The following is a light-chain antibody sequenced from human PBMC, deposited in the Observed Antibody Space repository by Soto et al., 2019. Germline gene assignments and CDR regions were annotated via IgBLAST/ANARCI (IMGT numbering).Light chain of an antibody. V-gene: IGLV2-14*03. CDR3: SSYTTRNTRI. CDR1: SNCLGGNNY. CDR2: DVS. J-gene: IGLJ2*01. Sequence: SLLPQPAPLSVAPGQSLTLSRPWSSNCLGGNNYVSWYQQHPGKAPKVMIYDVSNRPSGVSNRFSGSKSGHTASLTISGLQAEDEADYYCSSYTTRNTRIFGGGTKVTVL.